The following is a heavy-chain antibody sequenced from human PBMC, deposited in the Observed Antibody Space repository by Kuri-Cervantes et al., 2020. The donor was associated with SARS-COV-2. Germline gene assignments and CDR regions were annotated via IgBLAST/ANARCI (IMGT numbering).Heavy chain of an antibody. V-gene: IGHV3-20*04. Sequence: GGSLRLSCAASGFTFDDYGMSWVRQAPGKGLEWVSGINWNGGSTGYADSVKGRFTISRDNAKNSLYLQMNSLRAEDTAIYFCARVGEEMGTWVSIDFWGQGTLVTVSS. D-gene: IGHD5-24*01. CDR2: INWNGGST. J-gene: IGHJ4*02. CDR1: GFTFDDYG. CDR3: ARVGEEMGTWVSIDF.